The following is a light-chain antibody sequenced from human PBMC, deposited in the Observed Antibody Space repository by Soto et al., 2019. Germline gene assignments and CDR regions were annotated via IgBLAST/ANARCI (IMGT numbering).Light chain of an antibody. CDR3: QQTYNTPRT. J-gene: IGKJ1*01. CDR2: AAS. CDR1: QSISNS. Sequence: DIQMTQSPSSLSASVGDRVTITCRASQSISNSLNWYQQKPGKAPKLLIYAASSLQSGVPSGLSGSGSGTDFTLNIRSLQPADFATYYCQQTYNTPRTFGQRTTLEIK. V-gene: IGKV1-39*01.